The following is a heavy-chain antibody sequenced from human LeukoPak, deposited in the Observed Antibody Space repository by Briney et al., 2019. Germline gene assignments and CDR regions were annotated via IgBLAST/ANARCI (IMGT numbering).Heavy chain of an antibody. V-gene: IGHV3-21*01. J-gene: IGHJ4*02. D-gene: IGHD6-19*01. CDR3: SRVPRTGMKQWLDG. Sequence: GGSLILFSSTSGFYFSSFNMNWGRQAPGETMQWGSSITSSGTHIFYADSVMGRFTISRDNAKNSLYLQMNSLIAEDTAVYYCSRVPRTGMKQWLDGGGQGTLVTVSS. CDR1: GFYFSSFN. CDR2: ITSSGTHI.